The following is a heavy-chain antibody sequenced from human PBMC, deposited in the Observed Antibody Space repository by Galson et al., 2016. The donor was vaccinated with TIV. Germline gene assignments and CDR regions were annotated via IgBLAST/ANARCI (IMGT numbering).Heavy chain of an antibody. Sequence: QSGAEVKKPGASVKVSCKASGDTISSYVFNWVRLAPGQGLEWMGGIIPLFRTTNYAQKFQGRVTITADESTNTAYMELNSLRSGDTAVYYCASDRNTAFDTYHYYYGMDVWGQGTTVTVSS. J-gene: IGHJ6*02. CDR3: ASDRNTAFDTYHYYYGMDV. CDR2: IIPLFRTT. CDR1: GDTISSYV. V-gene: IGHV1-69*13. D-gene: IGHD5-18*01.